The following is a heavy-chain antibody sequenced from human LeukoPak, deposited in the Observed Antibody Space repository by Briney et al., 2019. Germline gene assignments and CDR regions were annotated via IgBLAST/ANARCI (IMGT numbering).Heavy chain of an antibody. J-gene: IGHJ3*02. V-gene: IGHV3-30*04. D-gene: IGHD3-10*01. CDR2: ISYDGSNK. CDR3: ARNGGVRGWRAFDI. CDR1: GFTFSSYA. Sequence: PGRSLRLSCAASGFTFSSYAMHWVRQAPGKGLEWVAVISYDGSNKYYADSVKGRFTISRDNSKNTLYLQMNSLRAEDTAVYYCARNGGVRGWRAFDIWGQGTMVTVSS.